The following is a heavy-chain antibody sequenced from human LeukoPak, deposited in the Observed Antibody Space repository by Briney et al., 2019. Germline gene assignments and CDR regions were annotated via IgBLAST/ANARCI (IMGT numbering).Heavy chain of an antibody. V-gene: IGHV1-2*02. J-gene: IGHJ4*02. CDR2: INPNSGGT. CDR1: GYTFTGYY. Sequence: VASVKVSCKASGYTFTGYYMHWVRQAPGQGLEWMGWINPNSGGTNYAQKFQGRVTMTRDTSISTAYMELSRLRSDDTAVYYCARIEPSTLLLGGYSYGTHHDYWGQGTLVTVSS. CDR3: ARIEPSTLLLGGYSYGTHHDY. D-gene: IGHD5-18*01.